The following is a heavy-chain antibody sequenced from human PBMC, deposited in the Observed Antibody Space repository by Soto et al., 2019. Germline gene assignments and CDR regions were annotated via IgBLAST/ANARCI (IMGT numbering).Heavy chain of an antibody. V-gene: IGHV3-30*18. J-gene: IGHJ6*02. D-gene: IGHD3-3*01. CDR2: ISYDGSNK. CDR1: GFTFSSYG. CDR3: AKDLGFLEPGVGMDV. Sequence: PGGSLRLSCAASGFTFSSYGMHWVRQAPGKGLEWVAVISYDGSNKYYADSVKGRFTISRDNSKNTLYLQMNSLRAEDTAVYYCAKDLGFLEPGVGMDVWGQGTTVTVSS.